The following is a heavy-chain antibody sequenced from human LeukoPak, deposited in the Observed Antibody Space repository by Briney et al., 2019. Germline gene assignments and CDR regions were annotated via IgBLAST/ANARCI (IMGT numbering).Heavy chain of an antibody. V-gene: IGHV3-66*01. Sequence: GGSLRLSCAASGFTVSSNYMSWVRQAPGKGLEWVPVIYSGGSTYYADSVKGRFTISRDNSKNTLYLQMNSLRAEDTAVYYCARKVNYDILTGYYGSFDPWGQGTLVTVSS. D-gene: IGHD3-9*01. CDR2: IYSGGST. J-gene: IGHJ5*02. CDR1: GFTVSSNY. CDR3: ARKVNYDILTGYYGSFDP.